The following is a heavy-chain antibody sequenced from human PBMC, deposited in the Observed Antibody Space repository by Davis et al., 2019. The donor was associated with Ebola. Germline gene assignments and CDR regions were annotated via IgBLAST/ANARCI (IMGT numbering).Heavy chain of an antibody. D-gene: IGHD6-13*01. CDR1: GGTFSSYA. CDR2: IIPILGTA. CDR3: ARDSGGNIAAAAYFDY. J-gene: IGHJ4*02. Sequence: SVKVSCKTSGGTFSSYAISWVRQAPGQELEWMGRIIPILGTANYAQKFQGRVTITADKSTSTAYMELSSLRSEDTAVYYCARDSGGNIAAAAYFDYWGQGTLVTVSS. V-gene: IGHV1-69*04.